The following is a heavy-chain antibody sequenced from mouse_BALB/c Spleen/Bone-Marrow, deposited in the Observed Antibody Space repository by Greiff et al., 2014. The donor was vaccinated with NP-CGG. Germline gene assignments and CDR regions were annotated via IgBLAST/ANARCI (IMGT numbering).Heavy chain of an antibody. CDR3: ARGVVYYYAMDY. J-gene: IGHJ4*01. CDR1: GYTFTNYW. CDR2: IDPSDSYS. V-gene: IGHV1-69*02. Sequence: QVQLQQSGAELVKPGASVKLSCKASGYTFTNYWMHWVKQRPGQGLEWIGEIDPSDSYSNYNQNFKGKATLTVDKSSSTAYMQLTSQTSEDSAVYYCARGVVYYYAMDYWGQGTSVTVSS.